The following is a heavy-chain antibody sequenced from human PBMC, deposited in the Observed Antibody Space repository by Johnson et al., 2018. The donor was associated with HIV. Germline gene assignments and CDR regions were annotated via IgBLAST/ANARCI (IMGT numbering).Heavy chain of an antibody. V-gene: IGHV3-NL1*01. CDR2: IYSGGST. D-gene: IGHD3-16*01. CDR3: ARDAIRFGGVEFGESVGDAFDI. J-gene: IGHJ3*02. Sequence: QVQLVESGGGVVRPGGSLRLSCAASGFTFDDYGMNWVRQAPGKGLEWVSIIYSGGSTYYTRSVKGRFTISRDNSKNMLFLQINSLRVEDTAVYYCARDAIRFGGVEFGESVGDAFDIWGQGTMVTVSS. CDR1: GFTFDDYG.